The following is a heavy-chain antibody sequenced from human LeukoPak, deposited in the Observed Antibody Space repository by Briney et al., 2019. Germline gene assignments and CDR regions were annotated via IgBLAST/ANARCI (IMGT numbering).Heavy chain of an antibody. J-gene: IGHJ4*02. CDR1: GFTVSSNY. Sequence: GGSLRLSCAASGFTVSSNYMSWVRQAPGKGLEWVSLIYSDGSTYYADSVRGRFTISRDNSKNTLYLQMNSLRAEDTAVYYCARDGNENIVVVPAAIGFDYWGQGTLVTVSS. V-gene: IGHV3-66*01. CDR2: IYSDGST. D-gene: IGHD2-2*01. CDR3: ARDGNENIVVVPAAIGFDY.